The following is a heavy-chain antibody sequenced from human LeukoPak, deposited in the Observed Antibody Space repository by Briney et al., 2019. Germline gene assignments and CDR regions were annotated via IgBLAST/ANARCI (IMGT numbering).Heavy chain of an antibody. CDR1: GYSFSGYY. Sequence: ASVKVSCKASGYSFSGYYINWVRQAPGQGLEWMGWIKPNGGDTNYPQKFRARITMTRDTSISTVYMELKSLTPDDTAVYYCARGDEWELAVDFWGQGTLVTVSS. D-gene: IGHD1-26*01. J-gene: IGHJ4*02. CDR3: ARGDEWELAVDF. V-gene: IGHV1-2*02. CDR2: IKPNGGDT.